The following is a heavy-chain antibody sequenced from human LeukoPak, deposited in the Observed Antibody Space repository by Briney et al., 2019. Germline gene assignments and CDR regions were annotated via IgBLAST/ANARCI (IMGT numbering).Heavy chain of an antibody. V-gene: IGHV4-39*01. D-gene: IGHD5-12*01. CDR2: IYYSGST. CDR3: ARTRGYSGYVDAFDI. J-gene: IGHJ3*02. Sequence: SETLSFTCTVSGGSISSSSYYWGWVRQPPGKGLEWIGTIYYSGSTYYNPSLKSRVTISADTSKNQFSLKLSSVTAADTAVYYCARTRGYSGYVDAFDIWGQGTMVTVFS. CDR1: GGSISSSSYY.